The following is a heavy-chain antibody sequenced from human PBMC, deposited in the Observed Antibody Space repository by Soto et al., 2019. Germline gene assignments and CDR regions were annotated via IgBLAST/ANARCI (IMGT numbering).Heavy chain of an antibody. Sequence: QVQLLESGPGLVKPSQTLSLTCTVSGGSISIGDHYWSWIRHRPGKGLEWIGYIYYSGNTYYNPSLKSRIIMSVDTSKSQFSLRVSSVTAADTAIYYCAGFSSGEYGGNSGFVYWGQGTLVTVSS. J-gene: IGHJ4*02. V-gene: IGHV4-31*03. CDR3: AGFSSGEYGGNSGFVY. CDR2: IYYSGNT. D-gene: IGHD2-21*02. CDR1: GGSISIGDHY.